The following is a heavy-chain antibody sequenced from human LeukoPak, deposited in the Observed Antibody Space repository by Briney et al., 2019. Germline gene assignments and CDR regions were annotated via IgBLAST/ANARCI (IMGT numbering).Heavy chain of an antibody. Sequence: SVKVSCTASGGTFSSYTIRWVRHAPGQGLEWMGGIIPIFGTANYAQKFQGRVTITTDESTSTAYMELSSLRSEDTAVYYCARSRQVYFDWSPNYYFDYWGQGTLVTVSS. J-gene: IGHJ4*02. V-gene: IGHV1-69*05. D-gene: IGHD3-9*01. CDR1: GGTFSSYT. CDR3: ARSRQVYFDWSPNYYFDY. CDR2: IIPIFGTA.